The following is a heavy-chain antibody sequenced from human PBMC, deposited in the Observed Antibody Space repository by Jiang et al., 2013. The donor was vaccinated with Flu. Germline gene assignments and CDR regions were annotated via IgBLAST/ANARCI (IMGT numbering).Heavy chain of an antibody. CDR1: GGSISSYY. D-gene: IGHD4-11*01. V-gene: IGHV4-59*01. CDR2: IYYSGST. CDR3: ARASNDVRSDWLIDY. Sequence: GSGLVKPSETLSLTCTVSGGSISSYYWSWIRQPPGKGRGGGLGSIYYSGSTNYNPSLKSRVTISVDTSKNQFSLKLSSVTAADTAVYYCARASNDVRSDWLIDYWGPGNPGHRLL. J-gene: IGHJ4*02.